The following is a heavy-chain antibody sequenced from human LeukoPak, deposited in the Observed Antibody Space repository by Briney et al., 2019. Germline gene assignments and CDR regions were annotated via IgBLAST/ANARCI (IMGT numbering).Heavy chain of an antibody. CDR1: GGSISSSSYY. V-gene: IGHV4-39*01. CDR3: ARHGVRGRTIFGVEPVDY. CDR2: IYYSGST. D-gene: IGHD3-3*01. J-gene: IGHJ4*02. Sequence: ASETLSLTCTVSGGSISSSSYYWGWIRQPPGKGLEWIGSIYYSGSTYYNPSLKSRVTISVDTSKNQFSLKLSSVTAADTAVYYCARHGVRGRTIFGVEPVDYWGQGTLVTVSS.